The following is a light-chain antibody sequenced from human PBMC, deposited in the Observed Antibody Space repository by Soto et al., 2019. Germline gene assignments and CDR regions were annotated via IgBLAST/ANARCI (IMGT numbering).Light chain of an antibody. CDR2: RNN. CDR3: ATWDDSLIYV. J-gene: IGLJ1*01. Sequence: QSVLTQPPSASGTPGQRVAISCSGSSSNIGSAYVYWYQHLPGTAPKLLISRNNQRPSGVPDRFSGSKSGTSASLAISGLRSEDEADYYCATWDDSLIYVFGTGTKLTVL. CDR1: SSNIGSAY. V-gene: IGLV1-47*01.